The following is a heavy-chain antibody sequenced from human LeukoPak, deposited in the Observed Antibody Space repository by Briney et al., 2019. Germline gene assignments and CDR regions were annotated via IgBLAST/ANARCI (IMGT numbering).Heavy chain of an antibody. CDR1: GFTFSSYA. D-gene: IGHD3-3*01. V-gene: IGHV3-30*01. CDR3: ARAARPYYDFWSGYYSSFQKDWFDP. Sequence: PGGSLRLSCAASGFTFSSYAMHWVRQAPGKGLEWVAVISYDGSNKYYAGSVKGRFTISRDNSKNTMYLQMNSLRAEDTAVYYCARAARPYYDFWSGYYSSFQKDWFDPWGQGTLVTVSS. J-gene: IGHJ5*02. CDR2: ISYDGSNK.